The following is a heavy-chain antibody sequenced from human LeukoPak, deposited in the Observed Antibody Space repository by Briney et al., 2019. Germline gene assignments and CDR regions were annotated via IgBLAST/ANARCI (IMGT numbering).Heavy chain of an antibody. J-gene: IGHJ5*02. CDR3: TTSAEGEDWFDP. V-gene: IGHV1-24*01. CDR2: FDPEDGET. Sequence: ASVKVSCKVSGYTLTELSMHWVRQAPGKGLEWMGGFDPEDGETIYAQKFQGRVTMTEDTSTDTAYMELSSLRSEDTAVYYCTTSAEGEDWFDPWGQGTLVTVSS. CDR1: GYTLTELS.